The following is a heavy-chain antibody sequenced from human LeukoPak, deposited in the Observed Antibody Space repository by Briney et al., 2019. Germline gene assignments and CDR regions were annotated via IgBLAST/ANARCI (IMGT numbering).Heavy chain of an antibody. D-gene: IGHD5-12*01. CDR1: GYTFTGYY. CDR2: INPNSGGT. CDR3: ARSGDGYEGSFGI. J-gene: IGHJ3*02. Sequence: GASVKVSCKASGYTFTGYYMHWVRQAPGQGLEWMGWINPNSGGTNYAQKFQGRVTMTRDTSISTAYMELSRLRSDDTAMYYCARSGDGYEGSFGIWGQGTMVTVSS. V-gene: IGHV1-2*02.